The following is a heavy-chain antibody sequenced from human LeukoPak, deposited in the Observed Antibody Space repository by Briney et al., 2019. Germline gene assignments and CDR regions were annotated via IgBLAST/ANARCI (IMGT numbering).Heavy chain of an antibody. CDR2: ISAYNGNT. J-gene: IGHJ6*03. D-gene: IGHD6-13*01. CDR3: ARDGGSSWTYYYYYYMDV. CDR1: GYTFTSYG. Sequence: ASVKVSCKASGYTFTSYGISWVRQAPGQGLEWMGWISAYNGNTNYAQKLQGRVTMTTDTSTSTAYMELRSLRSDDAAVYYCARDGGSSWTYYYYYYMDVWGKGTTVTVSS. V-gene: IGHV1-18*01.